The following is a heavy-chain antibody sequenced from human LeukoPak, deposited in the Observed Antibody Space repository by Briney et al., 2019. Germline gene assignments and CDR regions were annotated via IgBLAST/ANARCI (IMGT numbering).Heavy chain of an antibody. V-gene: IGHV1-8*01. CDR1: GYTFTSYD. Sequence: ASVKVSCKASGYTFTSYDINWVRQATGQGLEWMGWMNPNSGNTGYAQKFQGRVTMTRSTSISTAYMVLSSLRSEDTAVYYCARVPDLRYCSGGSCYRFDYWAREPWSPSPQ. D-gene: IGHD2-15*01. CDR2: MNPNSGNT. CDR3: ARVPDLRYCSGGSCYRFDY. J-gene: IGHJ4*02.